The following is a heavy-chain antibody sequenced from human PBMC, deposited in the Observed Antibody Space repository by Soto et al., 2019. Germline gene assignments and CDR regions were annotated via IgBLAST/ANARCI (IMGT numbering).Heavy chain of an antibody. D-gene: IGHD1-26*01. V-gene: IGHV4-39*01. CDR3: ARIHQISGVTNAFDI. Sequence: SETLSLTCTVSGGSISSSSYYWGWIRQPPGKGLEWIGSIYYSGSTYYNPSLKSRVTISVDTSKNQFSLKLSSVTAADTAVYYCARIHQISGVTNAFDIWGQGTMVTVS. CDR1: GGSISSSSYY. J-gene: IGHJ3*02. CDR2: IYYSGST.